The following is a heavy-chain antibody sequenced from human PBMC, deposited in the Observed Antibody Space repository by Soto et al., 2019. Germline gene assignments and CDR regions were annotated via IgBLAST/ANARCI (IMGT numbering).Heavy chain of an antibody. CDR2: IYPGDSDT. CDR1: GYTFTNYC. CDR3: AASIFYYGMDV. Sequence: GESLKISCNGSGYTFTNYCIGWVLQMPGKGLEWMGIIYPGDSDTKYNPSFQGQVTISADKSITTTYLQWSSLKASDTAIYYCAASIFYYGMDVWGQGTTVTVSS. J-gene: IGHJ6*02. V-gene: IGHV5-51*01.